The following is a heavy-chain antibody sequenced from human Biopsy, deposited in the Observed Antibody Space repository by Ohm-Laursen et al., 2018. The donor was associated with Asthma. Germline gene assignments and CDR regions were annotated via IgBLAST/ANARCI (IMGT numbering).Heavy chain of an antibody. Sequence: SLRLSCSASGFTFSTYAMHWVRQAPGKGLEWVALISYDGSKRHSADSVRGRFTISRDNSKNTLYLQMNSLRAEDTAVYYCASTTPSVVVVARGGAFDIWGQGTMVTVSS. D-gene: IGHD2-15*01. CDR2: ISYDGSKR. CDR3: ASTTPSVVVVARGGAFDI. J-gene: IGHJ3*02. CDR1: GFTFSTYA. V-gene: IGHV3-30*03.